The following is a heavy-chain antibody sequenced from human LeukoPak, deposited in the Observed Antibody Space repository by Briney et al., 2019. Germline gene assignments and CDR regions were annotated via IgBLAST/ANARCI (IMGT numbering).Heavy chain of an antibody. V-gene: IGHV3-64*01. J-gene: IGHJ4*02. CDR1: GFPLSKYA. D-gene: IGHD3-10*01. Sequence: PGGSLRLSCIGSGFPLSKYAMNWVRQAPGKGLEYVSAISSNGGSTYYANSVKGRFTISRDNSKNTLYLQMGSLRAEDMAVYYCARDFAWFGEFAYYFDYWGQGTLVTVSS. CDR2: ISSNGGST. CDR3: ARDFAWFGEFAYYFDY.